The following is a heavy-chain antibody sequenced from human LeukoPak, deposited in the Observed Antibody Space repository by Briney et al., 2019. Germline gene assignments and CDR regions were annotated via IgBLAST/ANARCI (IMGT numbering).Heavy chain of an antibody. CDR3: ARGIVGATRGLFDY. V-gene: IGHV4-34*01. J-gene: IGHJ4*02. CDR1: GGSFSGYY. D-gene: IGHD1-26*01. CDR2: INHSGST. Sequence: SETLSLTCAVYGGSFSGYYWSWIRQSPGKGLESIGEINHSGSTNYNPSLKSRVTISVDTSTNQFSLKLSSVTAADTAVYYCARGIVGATRGLFDYWGQGILVTVSS.